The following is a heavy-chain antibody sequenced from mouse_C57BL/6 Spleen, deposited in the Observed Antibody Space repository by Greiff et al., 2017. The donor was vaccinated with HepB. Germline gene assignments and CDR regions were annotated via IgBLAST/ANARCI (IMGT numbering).Heavy chain of an antibody. CDR2: IYPSDSET. D-gene: IGHD1-1*02. Sequence: QVQLQQPGAELVRPGSSVKLSCKASGYTFTSYWMDWVKQRPGQGLEWIGNIYPSDSETHYNQKFKDKATLTVDKSSSTAYMQLSSLTSEDSAVYYGGRGGTYYANWYFDVWGTGTTVTVSS. CDR1: GYTFTSYW. V-gene: IGHV1-61*01. CDR3: GRGGTYYANWYFDV. J-gene: IGHJ1*03.